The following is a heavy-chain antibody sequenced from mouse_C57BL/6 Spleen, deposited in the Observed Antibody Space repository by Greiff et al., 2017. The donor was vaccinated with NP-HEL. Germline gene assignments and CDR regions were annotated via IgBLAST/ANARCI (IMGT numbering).Heavy chain of an antibody. J-gene: IGHJ4*01. D-gene: IGHD2-5*01. V-gene: IGHV5-17*01. Sequence: EVQLQESGGGLVKPGGSLKLSCAASGFTFSDYGMHWVRQAPEKGLEWVAYISSGSSTIYYADTVKGRFTIPRDNAKNTLFLQMTSLRSEDTAMYYCARDYYSNYRYAMDYWGQGTSVTVSS. CDR1: GFTFSDYG. CDR3: ARDYYSNYRYAMDY. CDR2: ISSGSSTI.